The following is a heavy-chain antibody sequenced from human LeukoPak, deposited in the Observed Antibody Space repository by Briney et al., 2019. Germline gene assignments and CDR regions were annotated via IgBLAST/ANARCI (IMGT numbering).Heavy chain of an antibody. V-gene: IGHV3-48*03. CDR3: ARALRAVRGYYFDY. CDR1: GFTFSSYE. D-gene: IGHD3-10*01. Sequence: GGSLTLSCAASGFTFSSYEMNWVRQAPGKGLEWVSYISSSGSTIYYEDSVKGRFTISRDNAKNSLYLQMNSLRADDTALYYCARALRAVRGYYFDYWGQGTLVTVSS. J-gene: IGHJ4*02. CDR2: ISSSGSTI.